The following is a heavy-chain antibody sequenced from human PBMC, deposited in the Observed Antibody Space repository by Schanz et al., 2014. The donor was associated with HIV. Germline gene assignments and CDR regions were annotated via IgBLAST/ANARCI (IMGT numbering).Heavy chain of an antibody. CDR1: GYTFTGYY. V-gene: IGHV1-2*02. CDR2: INPNSGGT. J-gene: IGHJ4*02. Sequence: QVQLVQSGAEVKKPGASVKVSCKASGYTFTGYYMHWVRQAPGQGLEWMGWINPNSGGTNLAQKFEGRVTMPIDRSIPTASMELSRLNSDDTAMYFCTRLHYYYDRSGFSFDCWGQGTLVTVSS. D-gene: IGHD3-22*01. CDR3: TRLHYYYDRSGFSFDC.